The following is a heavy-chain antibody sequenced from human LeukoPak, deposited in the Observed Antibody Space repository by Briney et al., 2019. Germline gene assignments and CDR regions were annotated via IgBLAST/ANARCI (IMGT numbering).Heavy chain of an antibody. V-gene: IGHV3-30*02. CDR2: IRYDGTNK. CDR1: GFTFSSYG. J-gene: IGHJ4*02. Sequence: GGSLRLSCAASGFTFSSYGTHWVRQAPGKGLEWVAFIRYDGTNKYYADSVKGRFTISRDNSKNTLYLQMNSLRAEDTAVYYCAKDPRYSSSWSYFDYWGQGTLVTVSS. CDR3: AKDPRYSSSWSYFDY. D-gene: IGHD6-13*01.